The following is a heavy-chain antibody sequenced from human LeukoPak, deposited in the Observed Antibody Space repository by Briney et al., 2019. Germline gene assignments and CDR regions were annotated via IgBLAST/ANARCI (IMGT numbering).Heavy chain of an antibody. CDR1: GFTFSSYS. D-gene: IGHD3-10*01. J-gene: IGHJ4*02. Sequence: GGSLRLSCAVSGFTFSSYSMNWVRQAPGKGLEWVSYISSSSTIYYADSVKGRFTISRDNAKNSLYLQMNSLRDEDTAVYYCARVVVRGVIFDYWGQGTLVTVSS. CDR3: ARVVVRGVIFDY. V-gene: IGHV3-48*02. CDR2: ISSSSTI.